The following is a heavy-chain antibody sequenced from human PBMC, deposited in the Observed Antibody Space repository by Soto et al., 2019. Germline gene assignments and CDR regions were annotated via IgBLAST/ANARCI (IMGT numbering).Heavy chain of an antibody. V-gene: IGHV4-59*01. Sequence: SETLSLTCTVSGGSISSYYWSWIRQPPGKGLEWIGYIYYSGSTNYNPSLKSRVTISVDTSKNQFSLKLSSVTAADTAVYYCAGCDYEDWFDPWGQGTLDTVSS. J-gene: IGHJ5*02. CDR2: IYYSGST. CDR1: GGSISSYY. D-gene: IGHD4-17*01. CDR3: AGCDYEDWFDP.